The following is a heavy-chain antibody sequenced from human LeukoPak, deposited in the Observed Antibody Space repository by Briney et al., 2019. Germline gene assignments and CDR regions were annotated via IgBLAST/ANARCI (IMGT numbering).Heavy chain of an antibody. V-gene: IGHV1-8*03. J-gene: IGHJ5*02. CDR1: GYTFTSYD. CDR3: ARVGTIFGVVKKGYWFDP. Sequence: ASVKVSCKASGYTFTSYDINWVRQATGQGLEWMGWMNPNSGNTGYAQKFQGRVTITRNTPISTAYMELSSLRSEDTAVYYCARVGTIFGVVKKGYWFDPWGQGTLVTVSS. D-gene: IGHD3-3*01. CDR2: MNPNSGNT.